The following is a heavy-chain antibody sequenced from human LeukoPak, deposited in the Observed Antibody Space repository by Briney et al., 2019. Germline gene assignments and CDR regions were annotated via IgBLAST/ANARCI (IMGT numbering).Heavy chain of an antibody. J-gene: IGHJ4*02. D-gene: IGHD5-12*01. Sequence: ASVKVSCXASGYTFTNYAMHWVRQAPGQRLEWMGWSSAGNGNTKYSQEFQGRVTISRDTSASTAYMELSSLRSEDMAVYYCARGHSGYDIDYWGQGTLVTVSS. CDR1: GYTFTNYA. V-gene: IGHV1-3*02. CDR2: SSAGNGNT. CDR3: ARGHSGYDIDY.